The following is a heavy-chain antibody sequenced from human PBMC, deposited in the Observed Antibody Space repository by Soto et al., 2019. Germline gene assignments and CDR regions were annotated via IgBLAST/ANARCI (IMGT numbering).Heavy chain of an antibody. CDR3: ARVYCSSTSCHPAGAFDI. J-gene: IGHJ3*02. CDR1: GYTFTSYG. V-gene: IGHV1-18*04. Sequence: ASVKVSCKATGYTFTSYGISWVRQAPGQGLEWIGWISAYNGNTNYAQKLQGRVTITRDTSASTAYMELSSLRSEDTAVYYCARVYCSSTSCHPAGAFDIWGQGTMVTVSS. CDR2: ISAYNGNT. D-gene: IGHD2-2*01.